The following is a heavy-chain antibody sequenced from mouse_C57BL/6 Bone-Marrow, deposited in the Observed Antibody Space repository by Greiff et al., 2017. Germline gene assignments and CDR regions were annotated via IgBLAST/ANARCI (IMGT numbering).Heavy chain of an antibody. CDR1: GYTFTSYW. CDR2: IHPNSGST. J-gene: IGHJ4*01. Sequence: QVQLQQPGAELVKPGASVKLSCKASGYTFTSYWMHWVKQRPGQGLEWIGMIHPNSGSTNYNEKFKSKATLTVDKSSSTAYMQLSSLTSEDSAVYYCANLLWLLTSFYYAMDYWGQGTSVTVSS. V-gene: IGHV1-64*01. D-gene: IGHD2-2*01. CDR3: ANLLWLLTSFYYAMDY.